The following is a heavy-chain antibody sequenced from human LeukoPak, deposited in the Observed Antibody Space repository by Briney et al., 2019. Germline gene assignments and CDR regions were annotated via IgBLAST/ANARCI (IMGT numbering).Heavy chain of an antibody. J-gene: IGHJ6*02. CDR1: GFIFSDYW. Sequence: PGGSLRLSCAASGFIFSDYWMSWVRQAPGKGLEWVANIKHDGSEKYYVDSVKGRFTISRDNARNSLYLQMNSLRAEDTAVYYCGRDMDVWGQGTTVTVSS. CDR3: GRDMDV. V-gene: IGHV3-7*02. CDR2: IKHDGSEK.